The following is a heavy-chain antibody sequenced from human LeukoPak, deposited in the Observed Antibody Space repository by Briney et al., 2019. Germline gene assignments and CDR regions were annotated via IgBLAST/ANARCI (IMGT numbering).Heavy chain of an antibody. J-gene: IGHJ4*02. V-gene: IGHV3-11*03. D-gene: IGHD6-13*01. CDR2: ISSSSGYT. Sequence: GGSLRLSCAASGFMYSDYYMTWIRQAPGKGLEWVSYISSSSGYTNYADSVKGRFTISRDNSKNTLYLQMNSLRVEDTAVYYCAGPGYSSSWYEGYWGQGTLVTVSS. CDR3: AGPGYSSSWYEGY. CDR1: GFMYSDYY.